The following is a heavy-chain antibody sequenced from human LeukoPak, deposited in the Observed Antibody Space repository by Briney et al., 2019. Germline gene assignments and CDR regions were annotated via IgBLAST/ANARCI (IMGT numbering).Heavy chain of an antibody. Sequence: GASVKVSCKASGYTFTSDGIIWLRQAPGQGLEWMGWISVYNGNTNYVQKLQGRVTMTTDTSTSTAYMELRSLRSDDTAVYYCARESDPNTAMGLYDYWGQGTLVTVSS. D-gene: IGHD5-18*01. V-gene: IGHV1-18*01. CDR1: GYTFTSDG. CDR2: ISVYNGNT. J-gene: IGHJ4*02. CDR3: ARESDPNTAMGLYDY.